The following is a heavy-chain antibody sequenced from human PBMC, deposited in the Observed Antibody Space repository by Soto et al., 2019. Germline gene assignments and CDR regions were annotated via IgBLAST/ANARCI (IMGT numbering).Heavy chain of an antibody. V-gene: IGHV3-74*02. J-gene: IGHJ4*02. CDR1: GFTFSSYW. Sequence: EVQLVESGGGSVQPGGSLRLSCEASGFTFSSYWMHWVRQSPGKGLAWVSRISSDGSSTSYGDSVKGRFTVSRDNAKNTLYLQMSSLRAEDTAIYSCARRGAVTCLQYWGQGTLVSVSS. CDR2: ISSDGSST. CDR3: ARRGAVTCLQY. D-gene: IGHD2-21*02.